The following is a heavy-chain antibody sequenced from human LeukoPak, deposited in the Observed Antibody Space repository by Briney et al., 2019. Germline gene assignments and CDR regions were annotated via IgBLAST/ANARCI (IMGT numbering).Heavy chain of an antibody. Sequence: SVKVSCKASGGTFSSYAISWVRQAPGQGLEWMGGIIPIFGTANYAQKFQGRVTITADKSTSTAYMELSSLRSEDTAVYYCARGRFGELLYQLLDYYYMDVWGKGTTVTVSS. CDR2: IIPIFGTA. V-gene: IGHV1-69*06. CDR1: GGTFSSYA. CDR3: ARGRFGELLYQLLDYYYMDV. D-gene: IGHD3-10*01. J-gene: IGHJ6*03.